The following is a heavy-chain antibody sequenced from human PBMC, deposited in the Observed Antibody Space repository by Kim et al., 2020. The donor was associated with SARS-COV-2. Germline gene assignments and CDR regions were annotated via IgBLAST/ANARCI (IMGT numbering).Heavy chain of an antibody. CDR1: GYTFTSYA. D-gene: IGHD3-22*01. CDR2: INAGNGNT. CDR3: AREGYYDSSGYYPAPDAFDI. J-gene: IGHJ3*02. V-gene: IGHV1-3*01. Sequence: ASVKVSCKASGYTFTSYAMHWVRQAPGQRLEWMGWINAGNGNTKYSQKFQGRVTITRDTSASTAYMELSSLRSEDTAVYYCAREGYYDSSGYYPAPDAFDIWGQGTMVTVSS.